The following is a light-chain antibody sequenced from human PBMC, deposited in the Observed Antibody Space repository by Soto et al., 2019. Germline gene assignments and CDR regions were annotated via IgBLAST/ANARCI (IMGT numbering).Light chain of an antibody. CDR1: QGISNY. V-gene: IGKV1-27*01. CDR3: QNYNSALVT. J-gene: IGKJ3*01. CDR2: AAS. Sequence: EIQMTQSPSSLSASVGDRVTITCRASQGISNYLAWYQQKPGKVPKLLIYAASTLQSGVPSRFSGSGSGTDFTLTISSLHPEDVATYYCQNYNSALVTFGPGTKVDIK.